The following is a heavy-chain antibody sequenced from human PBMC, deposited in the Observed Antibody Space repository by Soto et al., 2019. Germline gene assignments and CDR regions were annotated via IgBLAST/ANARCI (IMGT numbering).Heavy chain of an antibody. CDR3: ATSNTTCPGCYS. D-gene: IGHD1-26*01. CDR2: ISHSGLR. Sequence: SETLSLTCIFSGVSISSGYCTLIRQSPGKGLEWIGYISHSGLRHYRASLQSRLTMLVETSKNQFSLNLTSVTAADTAIYYCATSNTTCPGCYSWGQGTLVTVSS. CDR1: GVSISSGY. J-gene: IGHJ5*02. V-gene: IGHV4-59*01.